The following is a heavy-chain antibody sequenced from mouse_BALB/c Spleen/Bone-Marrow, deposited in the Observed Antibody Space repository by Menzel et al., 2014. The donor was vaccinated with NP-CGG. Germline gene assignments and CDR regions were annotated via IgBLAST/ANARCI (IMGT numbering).Heavy chain of an antibody. CDR1: GFTFSSCA. CDR2: ISSGGSYT. D-gene: IGHD1-1*01. V-gene: IGHV5-9-3*01. J-gene: IGHJ2*01. Sequence: EVKLVESGGGLVKPGGSLKLSCAASGFTFSSCAMSWVRQTPEKRLEWVATISSGGSYTYYPDSVKGRFTISRDNAKNTLYLQMSSLRSEDTAMYYCARQLLRYYFDYWGQGTTLTVSS. CDR3: ARQLLRYYFDY.